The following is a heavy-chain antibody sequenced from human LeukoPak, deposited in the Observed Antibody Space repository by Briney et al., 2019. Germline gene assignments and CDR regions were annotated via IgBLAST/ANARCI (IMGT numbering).Heavy chain of an antibody. CDR1: GLTFSSYD. J-gene: IGHJ6*03. CDR3: ARARQYSSGWLRSYYYYYYYMDV. Sequence: GGSLRLSCAACGLTFSSYDIHWVRQPTGKGLECVSIMGTAGETYSPGSVKGRFTISRDNAKNSLYLQMNSLRAEDTAVYYCARARQYSSGWLRSYYYYYYYMDVWGKGTTVTVSS. D-gene: IGHD6-19*01. CDR2: MGTAGET. V-gene: IGHV3-13*04.